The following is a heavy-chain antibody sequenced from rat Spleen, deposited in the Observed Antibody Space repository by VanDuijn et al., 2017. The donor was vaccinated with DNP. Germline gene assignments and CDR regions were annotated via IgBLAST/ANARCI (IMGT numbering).Heavy chain of an antibody. CDR3: TRGGTYYFDY. Sequence: EVQLVESGGGLVQPGRSLKLSCTASGFTFSNSGMAWVRQAPTKGLEWVAASSPSGSRTYYPDSVKGRFTISRDDAKSILYLQMDSLRSEDTATYYCTRGGTYYFDYWGQGVMVTVSS. V-gene: IGHV5S13*01. J-gene: IGHJ2*01. CDR2: SSPSGSRT. CDR1: GFTFSNSG.